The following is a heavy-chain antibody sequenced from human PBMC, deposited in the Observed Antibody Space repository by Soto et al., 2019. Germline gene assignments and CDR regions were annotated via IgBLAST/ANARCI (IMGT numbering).Heavy chain of an antibody. CDR2: INGYNGET. Sequence: ASVKVSCKASGYTFSGYHMHWVRQAPGQGLEWMGWINGYNGETNIAQKFQGRVAMTRDTSITTAYVELSRLRFDDTAVYFCAREGATRRTSRPAIGWLEYWGQGTLVTVSS. CDR3: AREGATRRTSRPAIGWLEY. V-gene: IGHV1-2*02. CDR1: GYTFSGYH. D-gene: IGHD2-2*02. J-gene: IGHJ4*02.